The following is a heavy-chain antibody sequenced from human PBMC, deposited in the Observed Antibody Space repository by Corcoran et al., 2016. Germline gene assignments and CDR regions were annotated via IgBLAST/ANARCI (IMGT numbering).Heavy chain of an antibody. CDR3: ARGKSGYGNLDS. CDR1: GFTLSDYW. J-gene: IGHJ4*02. D-gene: IGHD5-12*01. CDR2: LYSGDY. V-gene: IGHV3-74*01. Sequence: EVQQVESGGGLVQPGGSLRLSCEASGFTLSDYWMHWVRQAPGKGLVWVARLYSGDYYADSVKGRFTISRDNAKNTLYLQMSSLTVEDTAVYYCARGKSGYGNLDSWGQGTLVTVSS.